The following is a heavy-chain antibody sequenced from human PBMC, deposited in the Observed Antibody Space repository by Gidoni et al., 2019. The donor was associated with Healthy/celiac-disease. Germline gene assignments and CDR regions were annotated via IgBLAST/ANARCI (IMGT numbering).Heavy chain of an antibody. CDR2: ISGSGGST. V-gene: IGHV3-23*01. Sequence: EVQLLESGGGLVQPGGSLSLSCDASGIPFSSYAMSGVRQAPGKGLEWVSAISGSGGSTYYADSVKGRFTISRDNSKNTLYLQMNSLRAEDTAVYYCAKDLFTVYFDYWGQGTLVTVSS. J-gene: IGHJ4*02. CDR3: AKDLFTVYFDY. CDR1: GIPFSSYA.